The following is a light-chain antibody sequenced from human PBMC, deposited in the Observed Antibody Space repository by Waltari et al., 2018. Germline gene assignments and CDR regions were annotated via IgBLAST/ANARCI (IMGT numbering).Light chain of an antibody. CDR2: KAS. CDR3: QQYNSYPWT. Sequence: DIQTPHSPSTLSASVGARITITCRARQSISSWLAWYQQKPGKAPKLLIYKASSLESGVPSRFSGSGSGTEFTLTISSLQPDDFATYYCQQYNSYPWTFGQGTKVEIK. J-gene: IGKJ1*01. V-gene: IGKV1-5*03. CDR1: QSISSW.